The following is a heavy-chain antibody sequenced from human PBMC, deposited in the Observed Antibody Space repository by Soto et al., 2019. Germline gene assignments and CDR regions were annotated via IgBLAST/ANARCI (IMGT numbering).Heavy chain of an antibody. CDR1: GFTFSSYG. Sequence: QVQLVESGGGVVQPGRSLRLSCAASGFTFSSYGMHWVRQAPGKGLEWVAVISYDGSNKYYADSVKGRFTISRDNSKNTLYLQMNSLRAEDTAVYYCAKLLDGYKEDFDYWGQGTLVTVSS. V-gene: IGHV3-30*18. CDR3: AKLLDGYKEDFDY. J-gene: IGHJ4*02. CDR2: ISYDGSNK. D-gene: IGHD5-12*01.